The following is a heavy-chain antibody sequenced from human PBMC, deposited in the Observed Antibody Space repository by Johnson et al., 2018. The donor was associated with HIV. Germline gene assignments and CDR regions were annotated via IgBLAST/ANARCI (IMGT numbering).Heavy chain of an antibody. CDR1: GFTFSDYY. Sequence: QVHLVESGGGLVKPGGSLRLSCAASGFTFSDYYMSWIRQAPGKGLEWVSYISSSGSTIYYADSVKGRFTISRDNAQNSLYLQMNSLRAEDTAVYYIAKGGKYSSHRDDGFDVWGQGTMVTVSS. D-gene: IGHD6-6*01. V-gene: IGHV3-11*04. CDR2: ISSSGSTI. CDR3: AKGGKYSSHRDDGFDV. J-gene: IGHJ3*01.